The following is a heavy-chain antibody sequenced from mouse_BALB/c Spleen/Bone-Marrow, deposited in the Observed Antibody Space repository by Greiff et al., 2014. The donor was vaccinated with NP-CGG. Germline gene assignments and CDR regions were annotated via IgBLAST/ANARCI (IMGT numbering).Heavy chain of an antibody. Sequence: DVKLVESGGGLVQPGGSRKLSCAASGFTFSSFGMHWVRQAPEKGLEWVAYISSGSSTIFYADTVKGRFTVSRDNPKNTLFLQMTSLRSEDTAMCFCTRGGNWDDFDSWGQGTTLTVSS. D-gene: IGHD4-1*01. CDR3: TRGGNWDDFDS. J-gene: IGHJ2*01. V-gene: IGHV5-17*02. CDR1: GFTFSSFG. CDR2: ISSGSSTI.